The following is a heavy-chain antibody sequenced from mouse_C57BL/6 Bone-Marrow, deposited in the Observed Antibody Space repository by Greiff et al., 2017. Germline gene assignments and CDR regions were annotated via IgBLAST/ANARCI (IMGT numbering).Heavy chain of an antibody. D-gene: IGHD5-1*01. CDR1: GYTFTSYW. J-gene: IGHJ2*01. Sequence: QVQLQQPGAELVRPGSSVKLSCKASGYTFTSYWMDWVKQRPGQGLEWIGNIYPSDSETHYNQKFKDKATLTVDKSSSTAYMQLSSLTSEYSAVYYCARRGTYEGYYWGQGTTLTVSS. V-gene: IGHV1-61*01. CDR3: ARRGTYEGYY. CDR2: IYPSDSET.